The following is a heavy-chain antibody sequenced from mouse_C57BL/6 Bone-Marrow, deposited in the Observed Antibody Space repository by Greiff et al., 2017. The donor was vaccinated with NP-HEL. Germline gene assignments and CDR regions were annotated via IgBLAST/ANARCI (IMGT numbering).Heavy chain of an antibody. V-gene: IGHV1-53*01. D-gene: IGHD1-1*01. CDR1: GSTLTSYC. CDR3: ARDTTVVDWYFDG. CDR2: IYPSNGGT. Sequence: QVQLQQPGTGLVKPGASVKLSCKASGSTLTSYCVHWVKQRPGQGLEWLGNIYPSNGGTNYNENFQRKATLTVDKSSSTAYMQLSSLTSEDAAVYYCARDTTVVDWYFDGWGKGTTVTVSS. J-gene: IGHJ1*03.